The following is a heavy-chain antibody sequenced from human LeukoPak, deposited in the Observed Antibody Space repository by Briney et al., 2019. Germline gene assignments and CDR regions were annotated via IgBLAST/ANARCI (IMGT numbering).Heavy chain of an antibody. CDR3: ARLKDTQLGDY. J-gene: IGHJ4*02. V-gene: IGHV4-39*01. CDR1: GSSISSSSYY. CDR2: IYYSGST. D-gene: IGHD1-1*01. Sequence: MASETLSLTCTVSGSSISSSSYYWGWIRQPPGKGLEWIGSIYYSGSTYYNPSLKSRVTISVDTSKNQFSLKLSSVTAADTAVYYCARLKDTQLGDYWGQGTLVTVSS.